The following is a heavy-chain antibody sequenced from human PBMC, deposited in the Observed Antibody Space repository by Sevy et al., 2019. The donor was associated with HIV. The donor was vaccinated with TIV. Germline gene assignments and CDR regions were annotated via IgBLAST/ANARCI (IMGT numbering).Heavy chain of an antibody. CDR2: LSFGCGEI. CDR3: AREGCNKPHDY. CDR1: GFTFSKYS. J-gene: IGHJ4*02. D-gene: IGHD2-8*01. Sequence: GGSLRLSCVASGFTFSKYSMSWVRQPPGKGLEWVSTLSFGCGEINYADSVKGRFTISRDNSKSSVYLQMNNLRPEDTAVYYCAREGCNKPHDYWGQGTLVTVSS. V-gene: IGHV3-23*01.